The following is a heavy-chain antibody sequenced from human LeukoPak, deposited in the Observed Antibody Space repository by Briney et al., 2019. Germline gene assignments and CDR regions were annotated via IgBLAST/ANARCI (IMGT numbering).Heavy chain of an antibody. CDR3: ASGEWPQDY. D-gene: IGHD3-3*01. V-gene: IGHV3-33*03. Sequence: PGGSLRLSCAASGFTFRNYGMHWVRQAPGKGLEWVSVIWYDGTNRYYADSVKGRFTISRDNSKNTLYLQLNRVRAEDTAVYYCASGEWPQDYWGQGTLVTVSS. CDR2: IWYDGTNR. J-gene: IGHJ4*02. CDR1: GFTFRNYG.